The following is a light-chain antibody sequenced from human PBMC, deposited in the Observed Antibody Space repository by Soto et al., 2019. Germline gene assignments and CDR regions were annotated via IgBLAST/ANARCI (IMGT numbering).Light chain of an antibody. CDR3: QQYGHSLWT. CDR2: AAS. CDR1: QSVGNN. Sequence: VLTQSPATLSLSPGESATLSCRASQSVGNNLAWYQQKSGQAPRLLIYAASDRATGVPARFSGRMSGTDFTLTISSLEPEDYAVYYCQQYGHSLWTFGQGTKVEIK. J-gene: IGKJ1*01. V-gene: IGKV3-11*01.